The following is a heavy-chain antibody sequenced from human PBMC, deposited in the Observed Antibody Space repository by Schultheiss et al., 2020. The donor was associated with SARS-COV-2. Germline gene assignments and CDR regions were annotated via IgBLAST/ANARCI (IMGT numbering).Heavy chain of an antibody. Sequence: SETLSLTCAVYGGSFSGYSWSWIRQPPGKGLEWIGEINHSGSTNYNPSLKSRVTISVDTSKNQFSLKLSSVTAADTAVYYCAANLGTSGWFYFDNWGQGTQVTVSS. V-gene: IGHV4-34*01. CDR2: INHSGST. J-gene: IGHJ4*02. D-gene: IGHD6-19*01. CDR1: GGSFSGYS. CDR3: AANLGTSGWFYFDN.